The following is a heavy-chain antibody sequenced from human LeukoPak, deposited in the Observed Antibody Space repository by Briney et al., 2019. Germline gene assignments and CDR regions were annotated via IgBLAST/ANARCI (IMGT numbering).Heavy chain of an antibody. V-gene: IGHV3-9*03. J-gene: IGHJ4*02. CDR3: AKATAAGIWGYFDY. D-gene: IGHD6-13*01. Sequence: GGSLRLSCAASGFTFDDYAMHWVRQAPGKGLEWVSGISWNSGSIGYADSVKGRFTISRDNAKNSLYLQMNSLRAEDMALYYCAKATAAGIWGYFDYWGQGTLVTVSS. CDR1: GFTFDDYA. CDR2: ISWNSGSI.